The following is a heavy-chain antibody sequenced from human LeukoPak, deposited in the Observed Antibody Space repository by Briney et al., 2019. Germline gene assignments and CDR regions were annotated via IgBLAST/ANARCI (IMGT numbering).Heavy chain of an antibody. D-gene: IGHD4/OR15-4a*01. V-gene: IGHV3-74*01. CDR3: AREADGAHNWYLDL. CDR2: ILNDGSAT. CDR1: GFTFSDYW. J-gene: IGHJ2*01. Sequence: GGSLRLPCAASGFTFSDYWMHWVRQVPGKGLVWVARILNDGSATTYADFVKGRFTISRDNAKNTLYLQMNSLRVEDTAVYYCAREADGAHNWYLDLWGRGTLVPVSS.